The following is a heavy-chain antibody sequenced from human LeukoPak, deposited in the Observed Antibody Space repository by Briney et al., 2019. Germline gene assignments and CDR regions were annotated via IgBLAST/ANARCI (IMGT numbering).Heavy chain of an antibody. CDR1: GFTLSNYW. Sequence: GGSLRLSCAASGFTLSNYWMSWVRQAPGKGLEWVANINPDGSDKNYVDSVKGRITISRDNAKNSLYLQMNSLRVEDTAVYYCAGGGASYGSYWGQGTLVTVSS. D-gene: IGHD3-16*01. J-gene: IGHJ4*02. CDR2: INPDGSDK. V-gene: IGHV3-7*01. CDR3: AGGGASYGSY.